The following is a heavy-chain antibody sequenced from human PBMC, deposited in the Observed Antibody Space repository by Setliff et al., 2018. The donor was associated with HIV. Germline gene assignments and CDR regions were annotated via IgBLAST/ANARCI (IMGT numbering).Heavy chain of an antibody. CDR3: AKQHCAGGSCYDAY. CDR2: ISGSSSSI. D-gene: IGHD2-15*01. Sequence: GGSLRLSCTTDGFTFGDYAMNWVRQAPGKGLEWVSSISGSSSSIYYADSVKGRFTISRDNSKNTLFLQMNTLRDEDTAVYYCAKQHCAGGSCYDAYWGRGTLVTVSS. V-gene: IGHV3-23*01. J-gene: IGHJ4*02. CDR1: GFTFGDYA.